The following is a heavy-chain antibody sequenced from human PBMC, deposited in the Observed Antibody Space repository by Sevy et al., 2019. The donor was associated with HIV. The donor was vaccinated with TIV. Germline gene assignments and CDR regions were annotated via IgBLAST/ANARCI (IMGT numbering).Heavy chain of an antibody. CDR3: ARVPTYYYGSATYSDS. D-gene: IGHD3-10*01. Sequence: ASVKVSCKVSGYTFSSNGITWVRQAPGQGLEWMGWIGLYNGNSNYAQKFRDRVTMTADTSTSTAYMELRSLRSDDTAVYYCARVPTYYYGSATYSDSWGQGSLVTVSS. J-gene: IGHJ4*02. V-gene: IGHV1-18*01. CDR1: GYTFSSNG. CDR2: IGLYNGNS.